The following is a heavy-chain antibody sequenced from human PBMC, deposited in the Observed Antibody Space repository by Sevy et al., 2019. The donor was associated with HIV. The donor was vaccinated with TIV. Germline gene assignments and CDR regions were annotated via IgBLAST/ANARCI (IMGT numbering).Heavy chain of an antibody. D-gene: IGHD3-3*01. V-gene: IGHV1-18*01. CDR2: ISAYNGNT. CDR1: GYTFTSYG. CDR3: ARDGTYYDFWSGYYSPLGY. J-gene: IGHJ4*02. Sequence: ASVKVSCKASGYTFTSYGISWVRQAPGQGLEWMGWISAYNGNTNYAQKLQGRVTMTTDTSTSTAYMELRSLRSDDTAVYYGARDGTYYDFWSGYYSPLGYWGQGTLVTVSS.